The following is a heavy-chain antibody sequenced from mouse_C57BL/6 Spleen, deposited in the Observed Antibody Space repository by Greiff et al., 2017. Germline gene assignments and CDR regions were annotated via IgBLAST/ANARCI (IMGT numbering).Heavy chain of an antibody. J-gene: IGHJ4*01. CDR2: INPNNGGT. CDR1: GYTFTDYY. CDR3: ARWGGSRYYYAMDD. V-gene: IGHV1-26*01. D-gene: IGHD1-1*01. Sequence: VQLQQSGPELVKPGASVKISCKASGYTFTDYYMNWVKQSHGKSLEWIGDINPNNGGTSYNQKFKGKATLTVDKSSSTAYMELRSLTSEDSAVYYCARWGGSRYYYAMDDWGQGTSVTVSS.